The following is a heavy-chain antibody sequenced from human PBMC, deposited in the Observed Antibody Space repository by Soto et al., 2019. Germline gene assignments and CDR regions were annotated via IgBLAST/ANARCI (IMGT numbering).Heavy chain of an antibody. CDR1: GGTFSSYA. Sequence: QVQLVQSGAEVKKPGSSVKVSCKASGGTFSSYAISWVRQAPGQGLEWMGGIIPIFGTANYAQKFQGRVTITAGESTTTAYVELRSLRPEDTAVYYCAGHHPPHYSSGMDVGGQGTTVTVSS. J-gene: IGHJ6*02. CDR2: IIPIFGTA. CDR3: AGHHPPHYSSGMDV. V-gene: IGHV1-69*12.